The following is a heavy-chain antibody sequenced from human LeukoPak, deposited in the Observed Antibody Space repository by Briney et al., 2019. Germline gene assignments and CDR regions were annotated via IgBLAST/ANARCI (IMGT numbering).Heavy chain of an antibody. CDR1: GGSISSYY. J-gene: IGHJ4*02. Sequence: PETLSLTCTVSGGSISSYYWSWIRQPPGKGLEWIGYIYYSGSINYNPSLKSRVTISVDTSKNQFSLKLRSVTAADTAAYYCARYSGSYSGFDYWGQGTLVTVSS. CDR2: IYYSGSI. CDR3: ARYSGSYSGFDY. V-gene: IGHV4-59*08. D-gene: IGHD1-26*01.